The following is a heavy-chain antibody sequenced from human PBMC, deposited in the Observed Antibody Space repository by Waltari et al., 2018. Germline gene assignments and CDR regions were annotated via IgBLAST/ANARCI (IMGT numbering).Heavy chain of an antibody. CDR2: IIPILGIA. J-gene: IGHJ4*02. CDR3: ARDTPNYYDSSGNDFDY. Sequence: QVQLVQSGAEVTQPGSSVKVSCKASGGTFSSYTISWVRQAPGQGRAWMGRIIPILGIANYAQKFQGRVTITADKSTSTAYMELSSLRSEDTAVYYCARDTPNYYDSSGNDFDYWGQGTLVTVSS. D-gene: IGHD3-22*01. V-gene: IGHV1-69*08. CDR1: GGTFSSYT.